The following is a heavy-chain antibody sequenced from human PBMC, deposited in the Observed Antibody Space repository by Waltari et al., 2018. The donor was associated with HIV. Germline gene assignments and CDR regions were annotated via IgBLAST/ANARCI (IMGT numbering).Heavy chain of an antibody. CDR1: GYTFTGYY. CDR3: ARDICNGGSCYSYYFDY. CDR2: INPDNGGT. Sequence: QVQLVQSGAEVKKPGASVKISCKASGYTFTGYYMHWVRQAPGQGLEWMGWINPDNGGTKYAQKIQGRFTMTRDTSISTAYMELSRLRSDDTAVYYCARDICNGGSCYSYYFDYWGQGTLVTVSS. D-gene: IGHD2-15*01. J-gene: IGHJ4*02. V-gene: IGHV1-2*02.